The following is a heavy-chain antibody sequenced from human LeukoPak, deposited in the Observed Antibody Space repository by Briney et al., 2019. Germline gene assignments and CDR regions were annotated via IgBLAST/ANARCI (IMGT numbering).Heavy chain of an antibody. V-gene: IGHV1-2*04. J-gene: IGHJ6*02. CDR3: ARAITMVRGVPTYYYGMDV. Sequence: ASVKVSCKASGYTFTGYYMHWVRQAPGQGLEWMGWINPNSGGTNYAQKFQGWVTMTRDTSISTAYMELSRLRSDDTAAYYCARAITMVRGVPTYYYGMDVWGQGTTVTVSS. CDR2: INPNSGGT. CDR1: GYTFTGYY. D-gene: IGHD3-10*01.